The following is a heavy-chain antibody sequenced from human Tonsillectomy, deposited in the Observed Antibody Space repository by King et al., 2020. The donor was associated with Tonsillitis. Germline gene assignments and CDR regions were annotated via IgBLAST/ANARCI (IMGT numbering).Heavy chain of an antibody. V-gene: IGHV4-34*01. CDR2: INHSGST. J-gene: IGHJ6*02. CDR1: GGSFSGYH. Sequence: VQLQQWGAGLLKPSETLSLTCAVYGGSFSGYHWSWIRQPPGKALEWIGEINHSGSTNYNPSLKSRVTISLDTSKNQFSLRLSSVTAEDTAVYYCAGDTYYYDISGYYPHYGMDVWGHGTTVTVSS. D-gene: IGHD3-22*01. CDR3: AGDTYYYDISGYYPHYGMDV.